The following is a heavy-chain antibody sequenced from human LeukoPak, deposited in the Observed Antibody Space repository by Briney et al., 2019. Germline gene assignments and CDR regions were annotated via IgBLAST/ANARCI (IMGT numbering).Heavy chain of an antibody. Sequence: PSETLSLTCTGSGGSISSYFWSWGRQPPGKGLEWIGYIYYSGSTNYNPSLKSRVTISVDTSKNQFSLKLSSVTAADTAVYYCARHYRFQQLGSFDSWGQGILVTVSS. CDR2: IYYSGST. CDR3: ARHYRFQQLGSFDS. J-gene: IGHJ4*02. D-gene: IGHD6-13*01. V-gene: IGHV4-59*08. CDR1: GGSISSYF.